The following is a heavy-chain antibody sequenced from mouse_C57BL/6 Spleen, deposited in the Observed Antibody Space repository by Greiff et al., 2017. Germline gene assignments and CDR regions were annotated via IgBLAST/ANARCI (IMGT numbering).Heavy chain of an antibody. Sequence: VQLQQSGPELVKPGASVKISCKASGYSFTSYYIHWVKQRPGQGLEWIGWIYPGSGNTQYNEKFKGKATLAADSSYSTAYMQLSRLTSEDSAVYYCARGVLDYYAMDYWGQGTSVTVSA. J-gene: IGHJ4*01. CDR3: ARGVLDYYAMDY. D-gene: IGHD1-1*01. V-gene: IGHV1-66*01. CDR2: IYPGSGNT. CDR1: GYSFTSYY.